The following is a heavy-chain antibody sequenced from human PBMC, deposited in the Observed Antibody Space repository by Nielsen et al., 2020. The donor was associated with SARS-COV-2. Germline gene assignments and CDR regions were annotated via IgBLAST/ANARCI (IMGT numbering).Heavy chain of an antibody. CDR2: INPSDGST. Sequence: ASVKVSCKASGYTFTGYYIHWVRQAPGQGLEWMGIINPSDGSTRYAQKFQGRVTMTRDTSTSTVYMEVSSLRSEDTALFYCARGTDTRVVGSTFGYFDFWGQGTLVTVSS. V-gene: IGHV1-46*01. CDR3: ARGTDTRVVGSTFGYFDF. J-gene: IGHJ4*02. D-gene: IGHD1-26*01. CDR1: GYTFTGYY.